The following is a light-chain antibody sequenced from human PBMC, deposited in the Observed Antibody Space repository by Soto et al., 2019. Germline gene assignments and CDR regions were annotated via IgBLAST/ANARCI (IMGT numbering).Light chain of an antibody. CDR2: DVS. V-gene: IGLV2-14*01. Sequence: QSALTQPASVSGSPGQSITISCTGTSSDVGGYNYVSWYQQHPGKAPKLMIYDVSNRPSGVSNRFSGSKSGNTASLTISGLQAEDDADYYCSSYTSSSTLMVFGGVTKLTVL. J-gene: IGLJ2*01. CDR3: SSYTSSSTLMV. CDR1: SSDVGGYNY.